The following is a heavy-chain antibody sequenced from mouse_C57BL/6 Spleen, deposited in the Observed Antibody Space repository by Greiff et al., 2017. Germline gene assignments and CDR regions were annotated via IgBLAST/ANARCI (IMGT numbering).Heavy chain of an antibody. CDR2: IDPEDGDT. CDR1: GFNIKDYY. CDR3: TKEDYYGSSYEWFAY. Sequence: VQLQQSGAELVRPGASVKLSCTASGFNIKDYYMHWVKQRPEQGLEWIGRIDPEDGDTEYAPKFQGKATMTVDTSSNTAYLQLSSLTSEDTAVYYCTKEDYYGSSYEWFAYWGQGTLVTVSA. D-gene: IGHD1-1*01. V-gene: IGHV14-1*01. J-gene: IGHJ3*01.